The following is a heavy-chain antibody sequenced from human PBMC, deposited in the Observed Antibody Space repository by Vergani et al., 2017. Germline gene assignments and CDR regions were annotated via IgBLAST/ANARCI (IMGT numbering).Heavy chain of an antibody. CDR2: IIPIFGTA. V-gene: IGHV1-69*01. Sequence: QVQLVQSGAEVKKPGSSVKVSCKASGGTFSSYAISWVRQAPGQGLEWMGGIIPIFGTANYAQKFQGRVTITADESTSTAYMELSSLRSEDTAVYYCARDGAEMATMTDYYYGMDVWGQGTTVTVSS. CDR3: ARDGAEMATMTDYYYGMDV. CDR1: GGTFSSYA. D-gene: IGHD5-24*01. J-gene: IGHJ6*02.